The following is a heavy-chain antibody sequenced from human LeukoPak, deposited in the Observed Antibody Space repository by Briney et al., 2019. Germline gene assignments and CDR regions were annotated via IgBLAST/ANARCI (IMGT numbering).Heavy chain of an antibody. J-gene: IGHJ6*02. CDR1: GFTFSSYA. CDR2: ISGSGGST. D-gene: IGHD6-13*01. V-gene: IGHV3-23*01. CDR3: AKFDRIKYSNSWYEALHYGMDV. Sequence: PGGSLRLSCAASGFTFSSYAMSWVRQAPGKGLEWVSAISGSGGSTYYADSVKGRFTISRDNSKNTLYLQMNSLRAEDTAVYYCAKFDRIKYSNSWYEALHYGMDVWGQGTTVTVSS.